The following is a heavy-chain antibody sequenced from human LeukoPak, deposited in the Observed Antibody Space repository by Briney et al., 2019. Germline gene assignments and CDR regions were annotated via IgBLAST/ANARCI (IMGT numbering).Heavy chain of an antibody. CDR2: IHSTGNS. V-gene: IGHV4-39*01. J-gene: IGHJ6*02. CDR1: GGSISGTDLY. Sequence: SETLSLTCTVSGGSISGTDLYWGWIRQLPGKGLEWIGNIHSTGNSFCNPSLKSRLTISIDTSKNQFSLKLSSVTAADTAVYYCEKDRHLDVWGHGTTVTVSS. CDR3: EKDRHLDV. D-gene: IGHD2-15*01.